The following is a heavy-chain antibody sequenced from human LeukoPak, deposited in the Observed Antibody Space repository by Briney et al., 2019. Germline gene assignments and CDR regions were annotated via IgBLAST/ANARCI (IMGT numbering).Heavy chain of an antibody. D-gene: IGHD3-10*01. CDR2: ISGNGSST. V-gene: IGHV3-64*01. Sequence: GGSLRLSCAASGFTFSSYSMHWVRQAPGKGLEYVSDISGNGSSTYYANSVKGRFTISRDNSKNTLYLQMGSLRAEDMAVYYCARDRYYYGSGSYDGLHLDAFDIWGQGTMVTVSS. CDR3: ARDRYYYGSGSYDGLHLDAFDI. J-gene: IGHJ3*02. CDR1: GFTFSSYS.